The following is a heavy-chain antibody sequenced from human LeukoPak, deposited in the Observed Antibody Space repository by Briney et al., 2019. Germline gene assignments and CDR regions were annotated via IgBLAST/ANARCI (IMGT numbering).Heavy chain of an antibody. CDR2: IIPIFGTA. J-gene: IGHJ4*02. CDR3: ARDLNQLLSY. CDR1: GGTFSSYA. V-gene: IGHV1-69*01. Sequence: ASVKVSCKASGGTFSSYAISWVRQAPGQGLEWMGGIIPIFGTANYAQKFQGRVTITADESTSTAYMELRSLRSDDTAVYYCARDLNQLLSYWGQGTLVTVSS. D-gene: IGHD2-2*01.